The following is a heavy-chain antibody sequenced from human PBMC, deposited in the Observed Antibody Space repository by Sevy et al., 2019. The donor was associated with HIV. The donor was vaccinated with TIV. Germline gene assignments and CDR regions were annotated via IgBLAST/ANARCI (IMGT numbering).Heavy chain of an antibody. Sequence: ASVKVSCKASGYTFTGYYMHWVRQAPGQGLEWMGWINPNSGDTNYAQKFQGRVTMTRDTSISTAYMELSRLRSDDTAVYYCARMITFGGVIATDAFDIWGQGTMVTVSS. CDR3: ARMITFGGVIATDAFDI. CDR2: INPNSGDT. V-gene: IGHV1-2*02. J-gene: IGHJ3*02. CDR1: GYTFTGYY. D-gene: IGHD3-16*02.